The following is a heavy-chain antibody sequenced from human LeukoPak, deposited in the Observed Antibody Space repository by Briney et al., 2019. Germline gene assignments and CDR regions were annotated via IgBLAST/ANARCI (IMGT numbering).Heavy chain of an antibody. CDR3: ARQSHYYGSGSIDY. V-gene: IGHV1-18*01. Sequence: ASVKVSRKASGYTFIFYPMNWVRQAPGQGLEWMGWISAYNGNTNYAQKLQGRVTMTTDTSTSTAYMELRSLRSDDTAVYYCARQSHYYGSGSIDYWGQGTLVTVSS. D-gene: IGHD3-10*01. CDR2: ISAYNGNT. CDR1: GYTFIFYP. J-gene: IGHJ4*02.